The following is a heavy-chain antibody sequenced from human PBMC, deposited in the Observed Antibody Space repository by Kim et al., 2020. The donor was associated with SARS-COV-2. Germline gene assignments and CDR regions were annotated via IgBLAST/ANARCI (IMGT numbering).Heavy chain of an antibody. D-gene: IGHD3-10*01. V-gene: IGHV3-48*02. CDR2: ISSSSSTI. CDR1: GFTFSSYS. Sequence: GGSLRLSCAASGFTFSSYSMNWVRQAPGKGLEWVSYISSSSSTIYYADSVKGRFTISRDNAKNSLYLQMNSLRDEDTAVYYCARDSRTYYYGSGRDYYFDYWGQGTLVTVSS. J-gene: IGHJ4*02. CDR3: ARDSRTYYYGSGRDYYFDY.